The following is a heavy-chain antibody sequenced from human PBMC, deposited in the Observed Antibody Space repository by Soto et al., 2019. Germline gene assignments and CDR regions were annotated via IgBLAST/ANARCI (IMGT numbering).Heavy chain of an antibody. D-gene: IGHD3-3*01. V-gene: IGHV1-18*01. J-gene: IGHJ5*02. Sequence: GASVKVCCKAPGFTFTSYCICCARHSPGQGLEWMGWISAYNGNTNYAQKLQGRVTMTTDTSTSTAYMELRSLRSDDTAVYYCARDRTTYYDFWSGQKNNWFDPWGQGTLVTVS. CDR3: ARDRTTYYDFWSGQKNNWFDP. CDR2: ISAYNGNT. CDR1: GFTFTSYC.